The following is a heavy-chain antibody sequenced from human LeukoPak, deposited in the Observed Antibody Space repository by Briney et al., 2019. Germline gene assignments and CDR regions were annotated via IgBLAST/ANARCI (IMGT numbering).Heavy chain of an antibody. Sequence: SETLSLTCTVSGGSISSYYWSWIRQPPGEGVECIGYLYYSGSTNYNPSLKSRVTISVDTSKNQFSLKLSAVTAADTAVYYCARHMGLGYSYGYPYFDYWGQGTLVTVSS. D-gene: IGHD5-18*01. CDR2: LYYSGST. CDR3: ARHMGLGYSYGYPYFDY. V-gene: IGHV4-59*08. J-gene: IGHJ4*02. CDR1: GGSISSYY.